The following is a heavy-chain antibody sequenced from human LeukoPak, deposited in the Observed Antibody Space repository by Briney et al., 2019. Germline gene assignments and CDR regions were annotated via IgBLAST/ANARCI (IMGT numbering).Heavy chain of an antibody. CDR1: GYTFTGYY. J-gene: IGHJ4*02. Sequence: GASVKVSCKASGYTFTGYYMHWVRQAPGQGLEWMGWINPNSGGTNYAQKFQGRVTMTRDTSISTAYMELSRLRSDDTAVYYCARAQEWLPHLLEYYFDYWGQGTLVTVSS. V-gene: IGHV1-2*02. CDR2: INPNSGGT. CDR3: ARAQEWLPHLLEYYFDY. D-gene: IGHD3-3*01.